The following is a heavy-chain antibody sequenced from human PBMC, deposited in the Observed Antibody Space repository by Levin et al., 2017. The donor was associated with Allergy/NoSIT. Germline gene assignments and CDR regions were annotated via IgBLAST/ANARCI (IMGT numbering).Heavy chain of an antibody. CDR3: ARDRDPENPVSHYGGKNTGFDP. D-gene: IGHD4-23*01. J-gene: IGHJ5*02. CDR2: ISYDGSNK. Sequence: GGSLRLSCAASGFTFSSYAMHWVRQAPGKGLEWVAVISYDGSNKYYADSVKGRFTISRDNSKNTLYLQMNSLRAEDTAVYYCARDRDPENPVSHYGGKNTGFDPWGQGTLVTVSS. V-gene: IGHV3-30-3*01. CDR1: GFTFSSYA.